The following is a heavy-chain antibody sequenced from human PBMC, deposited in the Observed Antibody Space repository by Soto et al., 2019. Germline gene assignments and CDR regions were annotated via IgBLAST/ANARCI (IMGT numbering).Heavy chain of an antibody. V-gene: IGHV1-18*01. CDR3: ATNCSGGNCYFTDS. D-gene: IGHD2-15*01. J-gene: IGHJ4*02. Sequence: QVQLVKSGTEVKKPGASVKVSCTASGYTFTNYGISWVRQAPGQGLEWMGWINTYNGHTHYAQQLQGRVTMTTDTSTGTAFMELRSLGAGDTAVYYSATNCSGGNCYFTDSWGQGTLVTVSS. CDR1: GYTFTNYG. CDR2: INTYNGHT.